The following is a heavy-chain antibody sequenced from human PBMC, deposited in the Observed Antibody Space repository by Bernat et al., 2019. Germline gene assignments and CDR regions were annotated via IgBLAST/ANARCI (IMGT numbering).Heavy chain of an antibody. J-gene: IGHJ3*02. D-gene: IGHD5-24*01. Sequence: QVQLVQSGAEVKKPGSSVKVSCKASGGTFSSYAISWVRQAPGQGLEWMGGIIPIFGTANYAQKFQGRVTITADESTSTAYMELSSLRSEDTAVYYCARHGEEMATIFSHELAGAFDIWGQGTMVTVSS. V-gene: IGHV1-69*01. CDR1: GGTFSSYA. CDR3: ARHGEEMATIFSHELAGAFDI. CDR2: IIPIFGTA.